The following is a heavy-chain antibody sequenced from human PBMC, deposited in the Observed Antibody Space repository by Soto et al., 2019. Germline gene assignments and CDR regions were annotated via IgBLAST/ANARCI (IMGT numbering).Heavy chain of an antibody. J-gene: IGHJ4*02. V-gene: IGHV4-39*01. CDR1: GGSISSSSDY. Sequence: QLQLQESGPGLVKPSETLSLTCTVSGGSISSSSDYWGWIRQPPGKGLEWIGSIYYSGSTYYNPSVKSRVTISVSTSRNQCSLKLSSVTAADTAVYYCARNGETYPSGFDCWGQGTLVTVSS. CDR2: IYYSGST. CDR3: ARNGETYPSGFDC. D-gene: IGHD2-8*01.